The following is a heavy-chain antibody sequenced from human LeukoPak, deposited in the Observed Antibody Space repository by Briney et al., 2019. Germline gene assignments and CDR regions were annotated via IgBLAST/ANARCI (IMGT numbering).Heavy chain of an antibody. V-gene: IGHV4-39*01. CDR2: IFYTGRA. CDR1: GASINTSNFY. D-gene: IGHD3-10*01. Sequence: SETLSLTCTVSGASINTSNFYWAWIRQPPGQGLESIGSIFYTGRAYSNASLNSRVTISVDTSKIQFSLKLISVTAADTAVYYCARQGTMTRGGYWLDPWGQGTLVTVSS. CDR3: ARQGTMTRGGYWLDP. J-gene: IGHJ5*02.